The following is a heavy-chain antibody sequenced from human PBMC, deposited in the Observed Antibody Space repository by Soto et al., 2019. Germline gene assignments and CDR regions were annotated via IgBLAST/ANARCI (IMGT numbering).Heavy chain of an antibody. V-gene: IGHV3-23*01. CDR3: AKSKGYYYYYGMDV. J-gene: IGHJ6*02. CDR2: ISGSGGST. Sequence: GGSLRLSCAASGSTFSSYAMSWVRHAPGKGLEWVSAISGSGGSTYYADSVKGRFTISRDNSKNTLYLQMNSLRAEDTAVYYCAKSKGYYYYYGMDVWGQGTTVTVSS. CDR1: GSTFSSYA.